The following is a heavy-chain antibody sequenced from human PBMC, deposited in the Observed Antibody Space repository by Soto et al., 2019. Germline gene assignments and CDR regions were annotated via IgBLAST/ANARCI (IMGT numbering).Heavy chain of an antibody. CDR3: AKVSAVAGEPAPDY. D-gene: IGHD6-19*01. CDR2: ISGSGGST. Sequence: EVQLLESGGGLVQPGGSLRLSCAASGFTFSSYAMSWVRQAPGKGLEWVSAISGSGGSTYYADSVKGRFTISRDNSKNTLYLPRNRLRAEATAVYYCAKVSAVAGEPAPDYWGQGTLVTVSS. CDR1: GFTFSSYA. J-gene: IGHJ4*02. V-gene: IGHV3-23*01.